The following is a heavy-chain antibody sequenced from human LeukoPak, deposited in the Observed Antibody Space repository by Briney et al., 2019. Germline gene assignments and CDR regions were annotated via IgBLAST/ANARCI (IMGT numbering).Heavy chain of an antibody. CDR2: INHSGST. J-gene: IGHJ4*02. V-gene: IGHV4-34*01. CDR1: GGSFSGYC. Sequence: SETLSLTCAVYGGSFSGYCWSWIRQPPGKGLEWIGEINHSGSTNYNPSLKSRVTISVDTSKNQFSLKLSSVTAADTAVYYCARRRCSGGSCLRPRGLKPLDYWGQGTLVTVSS. CDR3: ARRRCSGGSCLRPRGLKPLDY. D-gene: IGHD2-15*01.